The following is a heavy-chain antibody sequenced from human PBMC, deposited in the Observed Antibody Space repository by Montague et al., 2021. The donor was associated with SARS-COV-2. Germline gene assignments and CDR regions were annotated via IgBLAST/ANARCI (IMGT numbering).Heavy chain of an antibody. CDR3: AREYPPPVWLGELDYYGMDV. CDR2: TYYSSKWYN. V-gene: IGHV6-1*01. D-gene: IGHD3-10*01. Sequence: CAISGDSVSSNSAAWNWIRQSPSRGLEWLGRTYYSSKWYNDYAVSVKSRITINPDASKNQFSLQLNPVTPEDTAVYYCAREYPPPVWLGELDYYGMDVWGQGTTVTVSS. J-gene: IGHJ6*02. CDR1: GDSVSSNSAA.